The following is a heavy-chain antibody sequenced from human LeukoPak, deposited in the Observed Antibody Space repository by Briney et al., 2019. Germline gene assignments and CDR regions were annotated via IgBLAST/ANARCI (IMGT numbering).Heavy chain of an antibody. J-gene: IGHJ4*02. CDR3: ARDRWGLDY. CDR1: GFTFSSYE. D-gene: IGHD7-27*01. CDR2: ISSSGSTI. Sequence: GGSLRLSCAASGFTFSSYEMNWVRQAPGKGLEWVSYISSSGSTIYYADSVKGRFTISSDNAKNSLYLQMNSLRAEDTAVYYCARDRWGLDYWGQGTLVTVSA. V-gene: IGHV3-48*03.